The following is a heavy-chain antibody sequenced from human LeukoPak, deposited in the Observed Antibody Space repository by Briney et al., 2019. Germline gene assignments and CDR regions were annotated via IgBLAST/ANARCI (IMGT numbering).Heavy chain of an antibody. CDR1: GCTFTCYY. D-gene: IGHD1-14*01. CDR3: PRPVRYTWVYDAFDI. J-gene: IGHJ3*02. Sequence: ASVTVSCKASGCTFTCYYIHWVRQAPGHGLEWMGWINPTSGGKHYAQKFQGRVTLTTETSISTAYMALSRLPADGTPVYIFPRPVRYTWVYDAFDIWGQGTVVTVSS. CDR2: INPTSGGK. V-gene: IGHV1-2*02.